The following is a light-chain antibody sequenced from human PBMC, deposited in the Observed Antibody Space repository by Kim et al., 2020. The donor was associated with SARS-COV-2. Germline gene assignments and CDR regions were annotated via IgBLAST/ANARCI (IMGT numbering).Light chain of an antibody. J-gene: IGLJ1*01. CDR2: DVS. CDR1: SSDVGSYNY. Sequence: QSFTISCTGTSSDVGSYNYVACYQQHPGKAPKLIIFDVSNRPSGISTRFSGSKSGNTASLTISGLQSEDEADFYCSSYRHSDTYVFGTGTKVTVL. CDR3: SSYRHSDTYV. V-gene: IGLV2-14*03.